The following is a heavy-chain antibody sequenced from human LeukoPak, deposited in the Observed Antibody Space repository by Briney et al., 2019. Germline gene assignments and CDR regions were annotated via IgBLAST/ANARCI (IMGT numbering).Heavy chain of an antibody. Sequence: ASVKVSCKASGYTFTSYDINWVRQATGQGLEWMGWMHPNSGNTGYAQKFQGRVTMTRNTSISTAYMELSSLRSEDTAVYYCARDYYGSGPRRGNWFDPWGQGTLVTVSS. CDR1: GYTFTSYD. J-gene: IGHJ5*02. CDR3: ARDYYGSGPRRGNWFDP. D-gene: IGHD3-10*01. V-gene: IGHV1-8*01. CDR2: MHPNSGNT.